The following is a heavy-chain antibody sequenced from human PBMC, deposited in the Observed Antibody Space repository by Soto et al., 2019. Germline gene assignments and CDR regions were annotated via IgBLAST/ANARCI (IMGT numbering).Heavy chain of an antibody. D-gene: IGHD3-10*01. CDR3: APLPAAGSPFDS. CDR2: IYWDDDK. Sequence: QITLKESGPTLVKPTQTLTLTCTFSGFSLSTSGVGVGWIRQPPGKALEWLALIYWDDDKRYSPSLKSRLTLTNDTSNTLVVLTMTNMVPVHTATYYCAPLPAAGSPFDSWGQGTLVTVSS. CDR1: GFSLSTSGVG. J-gene: IGHJ4*02. V-gene: IGHV2-5*02.